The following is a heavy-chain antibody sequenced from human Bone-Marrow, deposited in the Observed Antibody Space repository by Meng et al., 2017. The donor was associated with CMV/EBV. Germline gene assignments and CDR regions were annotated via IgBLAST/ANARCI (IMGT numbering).Heavy chain of an antibody. D-gene: IGHD5-12*01. J-gene: IGHJ4*02. CDR1: GFNFGNHW. Sequence: GESLKISCAASGFNFGNHWMSWVRQAPGKGLEWVSYISSSGSTIYYADSVKGRFTISRDNAKNSLYLQMNSLRAEDTAVYYCAREGAQWLRIGRPFDYWAQGTLVTFSS. V-gene: IGHV3-11*04. CDR3: AREGAQWLRIGRPFDY. CDR2: ISSSGSTI.